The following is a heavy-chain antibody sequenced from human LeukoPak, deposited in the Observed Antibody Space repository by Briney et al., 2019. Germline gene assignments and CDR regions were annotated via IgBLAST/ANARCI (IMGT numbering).Heavy chain of an antibody. CDR3: ASQLRGLHDDAFDI. CDR2: IYPGDSDT. D-gene: IGHD4-23*01. Sequence: GESLKISCKGSGYSFPTYSIGWVRQMPGKGLEWMGIIYPGDSDTRYSPSFQGQVTISADKSISTAYLQWSSLKASDTAMYYCASQLRGLHDDAFDIWGQGTMVIVSS. J-gene: IGHJ3*02. V-gene: IGHV5-51*01. CDR1: GYSFPTYS.